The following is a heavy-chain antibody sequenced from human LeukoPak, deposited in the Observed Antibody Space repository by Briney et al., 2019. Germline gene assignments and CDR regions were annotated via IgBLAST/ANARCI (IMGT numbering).Heavy chain of an antibody. CDR1: GFTFSSYS. V-gene: IGHV3-21*01. CDR2: ISSSSSYI. CDR3: ARDISFAHYDFWSGEFDY. D-gene: IGHD3-3*01. J-gene: IGHJ4*02. Sequence: GGSPRLSCAASGFTFSSYSMNWVRQAPGKGLEWVSSISSSSSYIYYADSVKGRFTISRDNAKNSLYLQMNSLRAEDTAVYYCARDISFAHYDFWSGEFDYWGQGTLVTVSS.